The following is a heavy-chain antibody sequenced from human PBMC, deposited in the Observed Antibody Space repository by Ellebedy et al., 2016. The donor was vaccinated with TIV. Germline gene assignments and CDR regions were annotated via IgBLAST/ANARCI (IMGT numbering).Heavy chain of an antibody. J-gene: IGHJ4*02. D-gene: IGHD4-17*01. Sequence: SETLSLTXTVSSGSVSSGRHYLSWIRQPPGKGLEWIGYIYYTGTTNYNPSLKSRVTISVDTSKNQFSLNLTSVTAADTAVYYCARRSYGRFDSWGQGTLVTVSS. CDR2: IYYTGTT. CDR3: ARRSYGRFDS. CDR1: SGSVSSGRHY. V-gene: IGHV4-61*01.